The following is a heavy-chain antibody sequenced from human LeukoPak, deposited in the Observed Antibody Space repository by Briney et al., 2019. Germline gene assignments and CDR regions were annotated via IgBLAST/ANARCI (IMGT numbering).Heavy chain of an antibody. V-gene: IGHV3-48*03. Sequence: PGGSLRLSCAASGFTFSSCEMNWVRQAPGKGLEWVSYISGGSITYYADSVKGRFTISRDNAKNSLYLQMNSLRAEDTAVYYCARKERGNWFDPWGQGTLVTVSS. CDR2: ISGGSIT. D-gene: IGHD1-1*01. CDR3: ARKERGNWFDP. CDR1: GFTFSSCE. J-gene: IGHJ5*02.